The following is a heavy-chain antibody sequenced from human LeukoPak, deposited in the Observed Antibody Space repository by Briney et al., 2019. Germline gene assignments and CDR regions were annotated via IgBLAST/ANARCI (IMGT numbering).Heavy chain of an antibody. D-gene: IGHD4/OR15-4a*01. V-gene: IGHV1-69*06. J-gene: IGHJ5*02. Sequence: GASVKVSCKASGGTFSSYAISWVRQAPGQGLEWMGEITPMFGRTNSAQNFQDRVTMTADTSTNTVYMELGSLRFEDTAVYYCAKNGKANNIEDWFDLWGQGTLVTVSS. CDR1: GGTFSSYA. CDR2: ITPMFGRT. CDR3: AKNGKANNIEDWFDL.